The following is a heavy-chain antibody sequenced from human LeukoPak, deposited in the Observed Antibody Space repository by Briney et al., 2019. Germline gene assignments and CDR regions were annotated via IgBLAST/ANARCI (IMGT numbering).Heavy chain of an antibody. CDR2: IYSGGST. D-gene: IGHD3-16*01. J-gene: IGHJ5*02. CDR1: GFTVSSNY. Sequence: GGSLRLSCAASGFTVSSNYMSWVRQAPGKGLEWVSDIYSGGSTYYAASVKGRFTISRDNSKNKLYLQMNSLRAEDTAVYYCARDRGGEKFDPWGQGTLVTVSS. V-gene: IGHV3-66*01. CDR3: ARDRGGEKFDP.